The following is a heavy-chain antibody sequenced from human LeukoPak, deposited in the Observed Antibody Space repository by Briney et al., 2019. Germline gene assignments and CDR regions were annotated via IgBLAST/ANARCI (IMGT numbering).Heavy chain of an antibody. Sequence: GGSLRLSCAASGFTFGGFSMNWVRQVPGKGLEWVSYISSGSSAIYYADSVKGRFTISRDNSKNSLYLHMNSLRDEDTAVYYCARSRTGNYVDSWGQGTLVTVSS. CDR3: ARSRTGNYVDS. V-gene: IGHV3-48*02. J-gene: IGHJ4*02. CDR1: GFTFGGFS. CDR2: ISSGSSAI. D-gene: IGHD2-8*02.